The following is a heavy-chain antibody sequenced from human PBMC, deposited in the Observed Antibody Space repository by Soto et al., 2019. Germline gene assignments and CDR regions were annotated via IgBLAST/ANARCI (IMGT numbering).Heavy chain of an antibody. J-gene: IGHJ4*02. V-gene: IGHV4-34*01. CDR2: INHSGST. Sequence: QVQLQQWGAGLLKPSETLSLTCAVYGGSFSGYYWTWIRQPPGTGLEWLGEINHSGSTNYTPSLKSRVAMSVDTSKNQFSLELTSVIAADTAVYYFAGDQTPGPFDYWGKGNLVTVYS. CDR1: GGSFSGYY. D-gene: IGHD2-15*01. CDR3: AGDQTPGPFDY.